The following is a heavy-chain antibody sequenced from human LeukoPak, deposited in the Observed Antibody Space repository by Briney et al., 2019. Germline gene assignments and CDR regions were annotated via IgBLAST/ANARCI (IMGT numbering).Heavy chain of an antibody. CDR2: IRYDDSNR. CDR1: GFTFSRYG. V-gene: IGHV3-30*02. Sequence: GGSLRLSCAASGFTFSRYGMHWVRQVRQAPGKGLEWVAFIRYDDSNRYYVDSVKGRFTISRDNSKNTLYLQMNSLRAEDTAVYYCARAPGAFTAYYFDYWGQGTLVTVSS. D-gene: IGHD2-21*02. J-gene: IGHJ4*02. CDR3: ARAPGAFTAYYFDY.